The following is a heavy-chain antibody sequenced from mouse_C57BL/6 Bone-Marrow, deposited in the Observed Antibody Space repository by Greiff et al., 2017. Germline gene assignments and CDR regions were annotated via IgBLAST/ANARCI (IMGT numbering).Heavy chain of an antibody. CDR2: ISPNYGTT. CDR1: GYSFTDYN. D-gene: IGHD2-4*01. V-gene: IGHV1-39*01. Sequence: VQLQQSGPELVKPGASVKISCKASGYSFTDYNMYWVKQSNGKSLEWIGVISPNYGTTCYNQKFKGKSTLTVDKSSSTVYMQLNSLTSEDSAFYYCARYYDCDGDYWGQGTTLTVSS. CDR3: ARYYDCDGDY. J-gene: IGHJ2*01.